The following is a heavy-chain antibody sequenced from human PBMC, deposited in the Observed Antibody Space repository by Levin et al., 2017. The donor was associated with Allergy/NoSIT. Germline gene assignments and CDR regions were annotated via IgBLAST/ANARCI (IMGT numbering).Heavy chain of an antibody. Sequence: GESLKISCAASGFTFSSYAMSWVRQAPGKGLEWVSVIRVSADSTYYADSVKGRFTISRDNSKSTLYLQMNSLRAEDTAVYYCTRNGGGWDVWGQGTLVTVSS. CDR2: IRVSADST. CDR1: GFTFSSYA. V-gene: IGHV3-23*01. D-gene: IGHD6-19*01. J-gene: IGHJ4*02. CDR3: TRNGGGWDV.